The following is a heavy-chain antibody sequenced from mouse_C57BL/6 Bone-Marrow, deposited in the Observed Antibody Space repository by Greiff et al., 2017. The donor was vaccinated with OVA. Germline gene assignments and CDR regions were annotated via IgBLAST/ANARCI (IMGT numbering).Heavy chain of an antibody. V-gene: IGHV5-2*01. CDR2: INSDGGST. J-gene: IGHJ4*01. Sequence: EVMLVESGGGLVQPGESLKLSCESNEYEFPSHDMSWVRKTPEKRLALVAAINSDGGSTYYPDTMERRFIISRDNTKKNLYLQMSSLRAEDTALYYCGRHEGGSYAMDYWGQGTSVTVSS. CDR1: EYEFPSHD. CDR3: GRHEGGSYAMDY.